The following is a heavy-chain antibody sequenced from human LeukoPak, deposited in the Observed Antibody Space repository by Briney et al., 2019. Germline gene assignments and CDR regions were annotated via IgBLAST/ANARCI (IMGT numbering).Heavy chain of an antibody. D-gene: IGHD6-13*01. Sequence: GGSLRLSCAASGFTFSDYYMSWIRQAPGKGLEWVSYISSSGSTIYYADSVKGRFTISRDNAKNSLYLQMNSLRAEDTAVYYCARGSSSSWYEVWLPFDYWGQGTLVTVSS. CDR2: ISSSGSTI. V-gene: IGHV3-11*04. CDR3: ARGSSSSWYEVWLPFDY. J-gene: IGHJ4*02. CDR1: GFTFSDYY.